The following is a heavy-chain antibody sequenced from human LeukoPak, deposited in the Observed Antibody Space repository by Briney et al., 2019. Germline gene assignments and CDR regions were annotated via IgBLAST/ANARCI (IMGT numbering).Heavy chain of an antibody. CDR2: IYSNVNT. J-gene: IGHJ4*02. Sequence: PSETLSLTCTVSGGSINNYYWNWIRQPPGKGLEWIGYIYSNVNTNYNPSLKSRVTISVDTSNNQFSLKLSSVTAADTAVYYCARERGGDGYNVDYWGQGTLVTVSS. CDR1: GGSINNYY. D-gene: IGHD5-24*01. V-gene: IGHV4-59*01. CDR3: ARERGGDGYNVDY.